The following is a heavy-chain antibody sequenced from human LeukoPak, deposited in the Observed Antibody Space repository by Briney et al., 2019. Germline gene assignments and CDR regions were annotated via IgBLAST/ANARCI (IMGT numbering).Heavy chain of an antibody. CDR1: GFTVSSNY. CDR2: IYSGGST. D-gene: IGHD2-15*01. V-gene: IGHV3-53*01. Sequence: PGGSLRLSCAASGFTVSSNYMSWVRQAPGKGLEWVSVIYSGGSTYYADSVEGRFTISRDNSKNTLYLQMNSLRAEDTAVYYCARGVEGSDYFDYWGQGTLVTVSS. CDR3: ARGVEGSDYFDY. J-gene: IGHJ4*02.